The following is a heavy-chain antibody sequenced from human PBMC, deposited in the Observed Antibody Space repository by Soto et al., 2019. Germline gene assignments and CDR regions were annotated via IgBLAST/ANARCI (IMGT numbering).Heavy chain of an antibody. J-gene: IGHJ4*02. Sequence: QVQLVESGGGVVQPGRSLRLSCAASGFTFSSYAMHWVRQAPGKGLEWVAVISYDGSNKYYADSVKGRFPISRDNSKNTLYLQMNSLRAEDTAVYYCARRGDVEMATIDYWGQGTLVTVSS. D-gene: IGHD5-12*01. CDR3: ARRGDVEMATIDY. V-gene: IGHV3-30-3*01. CDR1: GFTFSSYA. CDR2: ISYDGSNK.